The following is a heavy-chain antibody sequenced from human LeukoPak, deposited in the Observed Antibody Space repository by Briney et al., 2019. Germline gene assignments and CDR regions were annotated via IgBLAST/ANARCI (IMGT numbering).Heavy chain of an antibody. CDR1: GFTFSSYA. J-gene: IGHJ4*02. CDR2: ISYDGSNK. V-gene: IGHV3-30-3*01. Sequence: GGSLRLSCVASGFTFSSYAMHWVRQAPGKGLEWVAVISYDGSNKYYADSVKGRFTISRDNSKNTLYLQMNSLRAEDTAVYYCARDQVGRMVGERYWGQGTLVTVSS. D-gene: IGHD1-26*01. CDR3: ARDQVGRMVGERY.